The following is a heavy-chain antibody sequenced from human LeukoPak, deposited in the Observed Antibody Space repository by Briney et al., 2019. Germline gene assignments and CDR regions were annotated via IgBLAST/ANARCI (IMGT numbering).Heavy chain of an antibody. CDR3: ARSRIYAGELV. D-gene: IGHD5-12*01. CDR2: IHSNGAI. Sequence: SEALSLTCTVPADSINSYYWSWIRQSPRKRLEWISYIHSNGAIGYNPSLKSRATISLDTSKSQFSLKLNSVTVADTAVYYCARSRIYAGELVWGQGTLVTVSS. J-gene: IGHJ4*02. CDR1: ADSINSYY. V-gene: IGHV4-59*01.